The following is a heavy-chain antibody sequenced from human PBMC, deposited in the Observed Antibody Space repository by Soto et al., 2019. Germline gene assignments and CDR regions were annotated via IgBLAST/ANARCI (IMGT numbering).Heavy chain of an antibody. CDR2: ISFDGNDK. CDR1: GITFDTYV. D-gene: IGHD6-19*01. V-gene: IGHV3-30-3*01. J-gene: IGHJ3*02. CDR3: ARDTVAWAFDM. Sequence: QVQLVESGGGVVQPGRSLRLSCAASGITFDTYVMHWVRQAPGKGLEWVDVISFDGNDKYYADSVKGRFTVSRENSKDMLFLQMNSLRAEDTAIYYCARDTVAWAFDMWGQGTMVSVSS.